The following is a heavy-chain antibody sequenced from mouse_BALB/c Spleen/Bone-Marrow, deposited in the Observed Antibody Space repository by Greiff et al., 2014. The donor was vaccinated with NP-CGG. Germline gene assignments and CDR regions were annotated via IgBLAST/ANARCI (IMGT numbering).Heavy chain of an antibody. CDR2: ISDGGIYT. J-gene: IGHJ4*01. CDR3: ARSGEKYGALDY. CDR1: GFTFSDYY. V-gene: IGHV5-4*02. Sequence: VQLKQSGGGLVKPGGSLKLSCTASGFTFSDYYMYWVRQTPEKRLEWVATISDGGIYTYYPDSVKGRFTISRDNAKNNLYLQMSSLKSEDTAMYYCARSGEKYGALDYSSQGTSVTVSS. D-gene: IGHD1-1*02.